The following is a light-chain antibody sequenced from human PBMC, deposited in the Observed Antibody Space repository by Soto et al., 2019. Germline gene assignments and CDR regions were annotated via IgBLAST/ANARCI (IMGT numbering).Light chain of an antibody. CDR2: DVS. CDR3: SSYAGSSTYV. J-gene: IGLJ1*01. Sequence: QSVLTQPASVSGSPVQSITISCTGTSNDVGGYNYVSWYQQHPGNAPKLMIYDVSNRPSGVSNRFSGSKSANAASLTISGLQTEDESDYYCSSYAGSSTYVFGTGTKLTVL. CDR1: SNDVGGYNY. V-gene: IGLV2-14*03.